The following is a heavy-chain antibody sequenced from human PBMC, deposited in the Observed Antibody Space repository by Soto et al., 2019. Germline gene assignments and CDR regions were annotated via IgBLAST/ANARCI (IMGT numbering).Heavy chain of an antibody. Sequence: SETLSLTCTVSGGSISSGGYYWSWIRQHPGKGLEWIGYIYYSGSTYYNPSLKNRVTISVDTSKNQFSLKLSSVTAAVTVVYYCARGMYSSSWYYFDYWGQGTLVTVSS. V-gene: IGHV4-31*02. J-gene: IGHJ4*02. D-gene: IGHD6-13*01. CDR2: IYYSGST. CDR3: ARGMYSSSWYYFDY. CDR1: GGSISSGGYY.